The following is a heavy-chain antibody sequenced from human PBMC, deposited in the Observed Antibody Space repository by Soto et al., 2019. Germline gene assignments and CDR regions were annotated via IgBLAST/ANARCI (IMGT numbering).Heavy chain of an antibody. D-gene: IGHD6-13*01. CDR3: SRETPRWVFTPCYMDV. Sequence: QVQLQESGPGLVKPSETLSLTCTVCGGSITDPYWSWIRQPPGKGLEWIGYIYYGGSNSYNPTLKIRVTISLNTSKNHSSLTLISVTDADKAVYYCSRETPRWVFTPCYMDVWGKGTTVTVSS. CDR2: IYYGGSN. J-gene: IGHJ6*03. V-gene: IGHV4-59*11. CDR1: GGSITDPY.